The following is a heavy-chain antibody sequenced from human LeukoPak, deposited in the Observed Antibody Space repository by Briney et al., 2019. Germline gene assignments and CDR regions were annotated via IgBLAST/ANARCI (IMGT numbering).Heavy chain of an antibody. V-gene: IGHV1-69*06. Sequence: SVKVSCKVSGGTINGFAFYWVRQAPGQGLEWMGRITPIFGTVHNAQKFQDRLTITADKSTNTVHMELTGLMSDDTAIYYCATPPPGYSFSNHFYYLDVWGKGTTVIVSS. CDR1: GGTINGFA. CDR3: ATPPPGYSFSNHFYYLDV. J-gene: IGHJ6*03. CDR2: ITPIFGTV. D-gene: IGHD5-18*01.